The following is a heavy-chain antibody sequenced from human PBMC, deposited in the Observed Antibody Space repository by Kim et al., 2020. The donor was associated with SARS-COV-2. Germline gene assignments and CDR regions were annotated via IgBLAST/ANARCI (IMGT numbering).Heavy chain of an antibody. CDR1: GGSISSNY. Sequence: SETLSLTCTVSGGSISSNYWSWIRQPPGKGLEWIGYIYYRGSTNYNPSLQNRVIMSIDTSKNQFSLKLSSVTAADTAVYYCAREMLHNWFDPWGQGTLVT. J-gene: IGHJ5*02. CDR3: AREMLHNWFDP. CDR2: IYYRGST. D-gene: IGHD2-15*01. V-gene: IGHV4-59*13.